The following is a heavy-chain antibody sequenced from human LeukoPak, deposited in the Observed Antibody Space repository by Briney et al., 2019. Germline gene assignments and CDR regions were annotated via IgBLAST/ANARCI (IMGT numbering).Heavy chain of an antibody. CDR1: GYTFTGYY. CDR3: ARGTMGGFGELPDY. D-gene: IGHD3-10*01. CDR2: INPNSGGT. Sequence: ASVKVSCKASGYTFTGYYMHWVRQAPGQGLEWMGWINPNSGGTNYAQKFQGRVTMTRDTSISTAYMELSRLRSEDTAVYYCARGTMGGFGELPDYWGQGTLVTVSS. J-gene: IGHJ4*02. V-gene: IGHV1-2*02.